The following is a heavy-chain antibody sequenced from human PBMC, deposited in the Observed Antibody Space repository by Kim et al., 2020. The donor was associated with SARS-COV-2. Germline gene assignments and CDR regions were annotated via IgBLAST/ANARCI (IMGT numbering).Heavy chain of an antibody. CDR3: ARQARTPMVRGVIPHPPGWFDP. CDR1: GYSFTSYW. CDR2: IYPGDSDT. V-gene: IGHV5-51*01. Sequence: GESLKISCKGSGYSFTSYWIGWVRQMPGKGLEWMGIIYPGDSDTRYSPSFQGQVTISADKSISTAYLQWSSLKASDTAMYYCARQARTPMVRGVIPHPPGWFDPWGQGTLVTVSS. D-gene: IGHD3-10*01. J-gene: IGHJ5*02.